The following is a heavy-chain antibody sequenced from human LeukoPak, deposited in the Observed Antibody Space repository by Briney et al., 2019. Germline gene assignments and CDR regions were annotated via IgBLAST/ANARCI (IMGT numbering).Heavy chain of an antibody. CDR2: IYSGGST. D-gene: IGHD6-19*01. Sequence: GGSLRLSCAASGFTVSSNYMSWVRQAPGKGLEWVSVIYSGGSTYYADSVKGRFTISRDHSKHTLYLQMNSLRAEDTAVYYCARVRVEQWLIYYYYGMDVWGQGTTVTVSS. J-gene: IGHJ6*02. CDR3: ARVRVEQWLIYYYYGMDV. CDR1: GFTVSSNY. V-gene: IGHV3-66*01.